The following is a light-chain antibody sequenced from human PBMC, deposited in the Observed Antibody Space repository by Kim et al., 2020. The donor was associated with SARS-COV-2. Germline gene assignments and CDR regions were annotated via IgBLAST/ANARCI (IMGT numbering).Light chain of an antibody. CDR1: SSDVGGYNY. V-gene: IGLV2-8*01. CDR3: SSYAGSDNYV. J-gene: IGLJ1*01. Sequence: LTQPPSASGSPGQSVTISCTGTSSDVGGYNYVSWYQQHPGKAPKLMIYEVSKRPSGVPDRFSGSKSDNTASLTVFGLQAEDEADYYCSSYAGSDNYVFGTGTKVTVL. CDR2: EVS.